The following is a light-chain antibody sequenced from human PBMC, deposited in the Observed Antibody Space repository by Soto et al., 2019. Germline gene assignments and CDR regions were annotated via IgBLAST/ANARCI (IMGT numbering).Light chain of an antibody. CDR1: SSDIEANKL. Sequence: QSALTQPASVSGSPGQSITISCTGTSSDIEANKLVSWYQQHPGTAPRLMIYEDIRRPSGISSRFSGSKSGNTASLTISGLRAEDEAAYYCSSYSTTSTLVFGSGTKLTVL. J-gene: IGLJ1*01. V-gene: IGLV2-14*02. CDR2: EDI. CDR3: SSYSTTSTLV.